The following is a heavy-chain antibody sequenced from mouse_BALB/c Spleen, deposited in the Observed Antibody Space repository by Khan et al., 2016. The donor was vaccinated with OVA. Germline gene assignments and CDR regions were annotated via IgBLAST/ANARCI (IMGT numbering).Heavy chain of an antibody. CDR1: GYSITSDYA. Sequence: EVQLVESGPGLVKPSQSLSLTCTVTGYSITSDYAWNWLRQFPGNKLEWMGFISYSGNTKYNPSLKSRFSITRDTSKNQFFLQLNSVTTEDTATXYCARVYGGDFDYWGQGTSLTVTS. CDR3: ARVYGGDFDY. D-gene: IGHD1-1*01. V-gene: IGHV3-2*02. J-gene: IGHJ2*02. CDR2: ISYSGNT.